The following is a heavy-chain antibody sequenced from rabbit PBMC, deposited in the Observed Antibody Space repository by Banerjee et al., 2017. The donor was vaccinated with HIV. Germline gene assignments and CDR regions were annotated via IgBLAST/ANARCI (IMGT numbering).Heavy chain of an antibody. CDR2: INTSSGNT. Sequence: QVQLKVIGGGLVQPGGSLTLSCKASGFDFSSYYMSWVRQAPGKGLEWIACINTSSGNTVYASWAKGRFTISKTSSTTVTLQMTSLTAADTATYFCARDLAGVIGWNFNLWVPGTLVTVS. J-gene: IGHJ4*01. V-gene: IGHV1S45*01. CDR3: ARDLAGVIGWNFNL. CDR1: GFDFSSYYM. D-gene: IGHD4-1*01.